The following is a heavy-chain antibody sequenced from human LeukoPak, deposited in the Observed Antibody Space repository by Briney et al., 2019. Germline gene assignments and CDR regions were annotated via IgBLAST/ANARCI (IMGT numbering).Heavy chain of an antibody. CDR2: IYYTGST. CDR1: GGSISSYY. V-gene: IGHV4-59*08. J-gene: IGHJ4*02. CDR3: ARRASSGYYRRYFDY. D-gene: IGHD3-22*01. Sequence: SETLSLTCTVSGGSISSYYWSWIRQSPGKGLEWIGYIYYTGSTNYNPSLKSRVTISVDTSKNQFSLKLSSVTATDTAVYYCARRASSGYYRRYFDYWGQGTLVTVSS.